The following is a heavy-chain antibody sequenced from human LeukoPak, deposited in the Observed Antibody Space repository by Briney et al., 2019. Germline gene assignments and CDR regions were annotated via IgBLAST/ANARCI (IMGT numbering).Heavy chain of an antibody. CDR2: ISGSGGST. CDR1: GFTFSSYA. D-gene: IGHD6-6*01. J-gene: IGHJ6*03. Sequence: PGGSLRLSCAASGFTFSSYAMSWVRQAPGKGLEWVSAISGSGGSTYYADSVKGRFTISRDNSKNPLYLQMNSLRAEDTAVYYCARDFRPGQRYYYYYMDVWGKGTTVTVSS. V-gene: IGHV3-23*01. CDR3: ARDFRPGQRYYYYYMDV.